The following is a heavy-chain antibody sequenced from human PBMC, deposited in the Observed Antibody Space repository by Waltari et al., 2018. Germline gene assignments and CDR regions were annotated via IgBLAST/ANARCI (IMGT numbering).Heavy chain of an antibody. CDR3: ARWGSGSYSVRHYYYYYMDV. D-gene: IGHD3-10*01. J-gene: IGHJ6*03. V-gene: IGHV4-34*01. CDR2: INHSGST. Sequence: QVQLQQWGAGLLKPSETLSLTCAVYGGSFSGYYWSWIRQPTGKGLEWIGEINHSGSTNYNPSLKSRVTISVDTSKNQFSLKLSSVTAADTAVYYCARWGSGSYSVRHYYYYYMDVWGKGTTVTISS. CDR1: GGSFSGYY.